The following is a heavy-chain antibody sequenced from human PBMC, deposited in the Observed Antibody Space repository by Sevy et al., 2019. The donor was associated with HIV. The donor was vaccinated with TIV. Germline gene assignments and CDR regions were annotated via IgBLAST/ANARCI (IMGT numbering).Heavy chain of an antibody. V-gene: IGHV4-34*01. CDR1: GGSSSGYY. CDR2: ISHCGST. CDR3: ARGGIMATTEYGMDV. Sequence: SETLSLTCAVSGGSSSGYYWAWIRQSPGKGLEWIGEISHCGSTKYNPSLKSRVSISVDTSKDQISLRLTSLTAADTAVYYCARGGIMATTEYGMDVWGQGTTVTVSS. D-gene: IGHD1-1*01. J-gene: IGHJ6*02.